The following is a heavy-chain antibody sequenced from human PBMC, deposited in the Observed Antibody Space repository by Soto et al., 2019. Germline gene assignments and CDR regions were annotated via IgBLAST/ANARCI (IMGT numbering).Heavy chain of an antibody. CDR2: INHSGST. V-gene: IGHV4-34*01. CDR1: GGSFSVYY. D-gene: IGHD6-19*01. CDR3: ARVLWMAVAGSRGFDY. Sequence: SETLSLTCAVYGGSFSVYYWSWIRQPPGKGLEWIGEINHSGSTNYNPSLKSRVTISVDTSKNQFSLKLSSVTAADTAVYYCARVLWMAVAGSRGFDYWGQGTLVTVSS. J-gene: IGHJ4*02.